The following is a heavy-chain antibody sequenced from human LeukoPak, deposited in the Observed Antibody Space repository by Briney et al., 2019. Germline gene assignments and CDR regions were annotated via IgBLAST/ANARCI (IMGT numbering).Heavy chain of an antibody. Sequence: SETLSLTCTVSGGSISSSSYYWGWIRQSPGKGLEWIGSIYYSGNTYYNASLKSQVSISIDTSKNQFSLRLTSVTAADTAVYYCARQTGSGLFILPGGQGTLVTVSS. J-gene: IGHJ4*02. CDR1: GGSISSSSYY. V-gene: IGHV4-39*01. CDR3: ARQTGSGLFILP. CDR2: IYYSGNT. D-gene: IGHD3/OR15-3a*01.